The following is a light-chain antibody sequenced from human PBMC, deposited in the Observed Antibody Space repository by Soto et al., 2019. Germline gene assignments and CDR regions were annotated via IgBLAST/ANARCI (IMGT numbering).Light chain of an antibody. V-gene: IGKV3-20*01. CDR1: QRVSNTY. CDR3: QQYATAPVLYT. J-gene: IGKJ2*01. CDR2: GTS. Sequence: EIVLTQSPGILSLSPGERATLSCRASQRVSNTYLAWYQQKPGQAPRLLIYGTSSRATDIPDRFSGSGSGTDFTLTISRLEPEDFALYYCQQYATAPVLYTFGQGTQLEIK.